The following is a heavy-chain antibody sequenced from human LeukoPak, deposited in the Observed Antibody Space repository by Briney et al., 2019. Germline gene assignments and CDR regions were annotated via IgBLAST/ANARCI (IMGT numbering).Heavy chain of an antibody. CDR2: INPSGGST. D-gene: IGHD4-17*01. V-gene: IGHV1-46*01. J-gene: IGHJ5*02. CDR3: ARRISGYGDYDGSWFDP. Sequence: ASVKVSCKASGYTFTSYYMHWVRQAPGQGLEWMGIINPSGGSTSYAQKFQGRVTMTRDMSTSTVYMELSSLRSEDTAVYYCARRISGYGDYDGSWFDPWGQGTLVTVSS. CDR1: GYTFTSYY.